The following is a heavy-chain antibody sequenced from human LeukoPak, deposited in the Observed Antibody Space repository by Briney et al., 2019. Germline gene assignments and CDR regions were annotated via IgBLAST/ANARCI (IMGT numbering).Heavy chain of an antibody. D-gene: IGHD3-10*01. CDR1: GGSISSGGYY. V-gene: IGHV4-31*03. CDR2: IYYSGST. CDR3: ARDGYYGSGSPFYYYGMDV. Sequence: PSETLSLTCTVSGGSISSGGYYWSWIRQHPGKGLEWIGYIYYSGSTYYNPSLKSRVTISVDTSKNQFSLKLSSVTAADTAVYYCARDGYYGSGSPFYYYGMDVWGQGTTVTVSS. J-gene: IGHJ6*02.